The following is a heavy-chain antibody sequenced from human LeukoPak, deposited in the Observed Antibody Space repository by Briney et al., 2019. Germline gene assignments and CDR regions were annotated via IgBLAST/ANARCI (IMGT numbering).Heavy chain of an antibody. V-gene: IGHV6-1*01. CDR2: TYYRSKWNN. CDR3: TRQRSTSTDYYGMDV. J-gene: IGHJ6*02. D-gene: IGHD6-6*01. CDR1: GDTVSSNTAA. Sequence: SQTLSLTCAISGDTVSSNTAAWHWIRQSPSRGLEWLGRTYYRSKWNNDYAVSVQNRITINPDTSKNQFSLQLKSATPEDTAVYYCTRQRSTSTDYYGMDVWGQGTTVTVSS.